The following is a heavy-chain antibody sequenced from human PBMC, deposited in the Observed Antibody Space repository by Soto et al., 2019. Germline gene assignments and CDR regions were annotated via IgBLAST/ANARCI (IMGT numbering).Heavy chain of an antibody. Sequence: QVQLQQWGAGLLKPSETLSLTCAVYGESFSGYSWSWIRQPPGKGLEWIGEIHNTGTTNYNPSLESRLTMSVDTSKNQFSLKLSSVTAADTAVYYCANYGDYGWYVDLWGRGTLVTVSS. CDR1: GESFSGYS. J-gene: IGHJ2*01. V-gene: IGHV4-34*01. D-gene: IGHD4-17*01. CDR3: ANYGDYGWYVDL. CDR2: IHNTGTT.